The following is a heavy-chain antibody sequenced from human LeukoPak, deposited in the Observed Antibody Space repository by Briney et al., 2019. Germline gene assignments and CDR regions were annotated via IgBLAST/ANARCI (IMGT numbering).Heavy chain of an antibody. CDR1: GYTFTGYC. J-gene: IGHJ4*02. Sequence: ASVKVSCKASGYTFTGYCMHWVRQAPGQGLEWMGRINPNSGGTNYAQKFQGRVTMTRDTSISTAYMELSRLRSDDTAVYYCARGHEVLLWFGEAFDYWGQGTLVTVSS. D-gene: IGHD3-10*01. CDR2: INPNSGGT. CDR3: ARGHEVLLWFGEAFDY. V-gene: IGHV1-2*06.